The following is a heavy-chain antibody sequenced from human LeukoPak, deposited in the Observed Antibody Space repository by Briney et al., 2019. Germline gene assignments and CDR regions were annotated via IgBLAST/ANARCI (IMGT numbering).Heavy chain of an antibody. CDR1: GYTFTGYY. CDR3: ATSIAARPDYYYYYMDV. Sequence: ASVKVSCKASGYTFTGYYMHWVRQAPGQGLEWMGWINPNSGGTNYAQKFQGRVTMTRDTSISTAYMELSSLRSEDTAVYYCATSIAARPDYYYYYMDVWGKGTTVTVSS. D-gene: IGHD6-6*01. CDR2: INPNSGGT. V-gene: IGHV1-2*02. J-gene: IGHJ6*03.